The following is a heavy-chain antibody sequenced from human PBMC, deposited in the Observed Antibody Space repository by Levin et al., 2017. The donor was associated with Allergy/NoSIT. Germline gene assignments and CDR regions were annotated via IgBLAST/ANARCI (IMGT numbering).Heavy chain of an antibody. CDR3: AKSYCTSTSCSPYDWFDP. Sequence: SETLSLTCTVSGDSISNYYWNWIRQPPGKGLEWIGYVYDSGTTNYNPSLKSRVTISVDTSKNQFSLKLSSVTAADTAIYYCAKSYCTSTSCSPYDWFDPWGQGFLVTVSS. CDR2: VYDSGTT. CDR1: GDSISNYY. D-gene: IGHD2-2*01. V-gene: IGHV4-59*01. J-gene: IGHJ5*02.